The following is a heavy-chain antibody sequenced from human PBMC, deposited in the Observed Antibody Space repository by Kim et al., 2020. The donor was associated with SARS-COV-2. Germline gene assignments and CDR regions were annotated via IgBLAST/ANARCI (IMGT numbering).Heavy chain of an antibody. CDR1: GFTFDDYA. D-gene: IGHD2-2*01. CDR2: ISWNSGSI. Sequence: GGSLRLSCAASGFTFDDYAMHWVRQAPGKGLEWVSGISWNSGSIGYADSVKDQFTISRNNAENSLYLQINSLRTEDTALYYCAKDMGYSSTSCYALYFDYWGPGPPDTVPS. CDR3: AKDMGYSSTSCYALYFDY. J-gene: IGHJ4*01. V-gene: IGHV3-9*01.